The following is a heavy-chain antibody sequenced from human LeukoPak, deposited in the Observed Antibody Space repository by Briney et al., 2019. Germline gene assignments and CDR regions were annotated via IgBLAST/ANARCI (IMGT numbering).Heavy chain of an antibody. J-gene: IGHJ5*02. CDR2: ISDYNGNT. CDR1: GGSFSSYG. D-gene: IGHD4-11*01. Sequence: ASVKVSCKASGGSFSSYGISWVRQAPGQGLEWMGWISDYNGNTNYAQKPQGRVTMTTDTSTSTAYMELRSLRSDDTAVYYCARDLYRDSLPVSWFDPWGQGTLVTVSS. V-gene: IGHV1-18*01. CDR3: ARDLYRDSLPVSWFDP.